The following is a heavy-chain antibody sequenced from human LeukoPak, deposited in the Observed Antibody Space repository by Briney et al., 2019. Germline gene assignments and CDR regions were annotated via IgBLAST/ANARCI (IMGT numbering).Heavy chain of an antibody. CDR1: GYTFSYYW. V-gene: IGHV3-74*01. CDR2: IDTDGRTT. Sequence: GGSLRLSCAASGYTFSYYWMHWVRQVSGKGLVWVSRIDTDGRTTTYADSVKGRFTISRDNVQNTLYLQMNSLRAEDTAVYYCARDVAGAGSYWGQGIMVTASS. J-gene: IGHJ4*02. D-gene: IGHD3-10*01. CDR3: ARDVAGAGSY.